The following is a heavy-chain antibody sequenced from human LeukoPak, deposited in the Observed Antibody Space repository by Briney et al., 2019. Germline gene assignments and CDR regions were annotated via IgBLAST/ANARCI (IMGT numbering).Heavy chain of an antibody. V-gene: IGHV3-33*01. D-gene: IGHD3-10*01. CDR2: IWYDGSNK. Sequence: GGSLRLSCAASGFTFSSYGMHWVRQAPGKGLEWVAVIWYDGSNKYYADSVKGRFTISRDNSKNTLYLQMNSLRAEDTAVYYCARSMVRGRPLNWFDPRGQGTLVTVSS. CDR1: GFTFSSYG. J-gene: IGHJ5*02. CDR3: ARSMVRGRPLNWFDP.